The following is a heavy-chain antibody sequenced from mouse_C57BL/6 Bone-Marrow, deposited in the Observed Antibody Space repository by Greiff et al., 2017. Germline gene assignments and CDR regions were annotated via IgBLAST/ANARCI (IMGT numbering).Heavy chain of an antibody. CDR3: ARRDYGKDYYAMDY. CDR2: ISSGGSYT. Sequence: EVKLMESGGDLVKPGGSLKLSCAASGFTFSSYGMSWVRQTPDKRLEWVATISSGGSYTYYPDSVKGRFTISRDNAKNTLYLQMRSLKSEDTAMYYCARRDYGKDYYAMDYWGQGTSVTVSS. CDR1: GFTFSSYG. D-gene: IGHD1-1*01. J-gene: IGHJ4*01. V-gene: IGHV5-6*02.